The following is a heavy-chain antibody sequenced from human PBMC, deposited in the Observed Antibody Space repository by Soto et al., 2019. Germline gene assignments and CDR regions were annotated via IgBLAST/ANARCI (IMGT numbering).Heavy chain of an antibody. CDR2: IYYSGST. CDR1: GGSISSYY. J-gene: IGHJ4*02. D-gene: IGHD1-26*01. Sequence: SETLSLTCTVSGGSISSYYWSWIRQPPGKGLEWIGYIYYSGSTNYNPSLKSRVTISVDTSKNQFSLKLSSVTAADTAVYYCAGGVGATYDYWGQGTLATVSS. V-gene: IGHV4-59*01. CDR3: AGGVGATYDY.